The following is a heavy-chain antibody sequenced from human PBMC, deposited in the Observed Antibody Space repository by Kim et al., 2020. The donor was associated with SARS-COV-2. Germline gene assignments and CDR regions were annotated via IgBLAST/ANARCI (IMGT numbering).Heavy chain of an antibody. Sequence: ASVKVSCKASGYTFTSYAMHWVRQAPGQRLEWMGWINAGNGNTKYSQKFQGRVTITRDTSASTAYMELSSLRSEDTAVYYCARGPSPGEEEPFDYWGQGTLVTVSS. CDR3: ARGPSPGEEEPFDY. D-gene: IGHD7-27*01. V-gene: IGHV1-3*01. J-gene: IGHJ4*02. CDR1: GYTFTSYA. CDR2: INAGNGNT.